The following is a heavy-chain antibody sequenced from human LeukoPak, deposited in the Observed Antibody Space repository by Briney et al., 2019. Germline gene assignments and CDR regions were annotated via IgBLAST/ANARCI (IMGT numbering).Heavy chain of an antibody. CDR1: GYTFTSYG. D-gene: IGHD3-22*01. J-gene: IGHJ3*02. V-gene: IGHV1-46*01. CDR2: INPSAGST. CDR3: ARESLGSYKTVVIVARGHDAFDM. Sequence: ASVKVSCKASGYTFTSYGISWVRQAPGQGLESMGIINPSAGSTNYAQKFQGRVTLTRDTSTSTVYMNVSNLRSEDTAVYYRARESLGSYKTVVIVARGHDAFDMWGQGTMVTVSS.